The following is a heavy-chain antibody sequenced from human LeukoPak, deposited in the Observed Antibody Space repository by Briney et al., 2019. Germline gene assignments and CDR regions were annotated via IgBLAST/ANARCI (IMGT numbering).Heavy chain of an antibody. D-gene: IGHD5-18*01. J-gene: IGHJ3*02. V-gene: IGHV1-2*02. CDR1: GYTFTGYY. CDR3: ARVDSYGLVAFDI. CDR2: INPNSGGT. Sequence: ASVKVSCKASGYTFTGYYMHWVRQAPGQGLEWMGWINPNSGGTNYAQKFQGRVTMTRDTSISTAYMELSRLRSDDTAVYYCARVDSYGLVAFDIWGQGTMVTVPS.